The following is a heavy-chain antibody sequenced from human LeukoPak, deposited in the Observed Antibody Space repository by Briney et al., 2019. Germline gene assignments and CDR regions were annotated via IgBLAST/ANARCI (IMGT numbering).Heavy chain of an antibody. V-gene: IGHV4-31*03. CDR2: IYYNGQT. Sequence: SQTLSLTCTVSGDSTSSAPYYWSWLHQHPGKGLEWIGYIYYNGQTFYNPSLKSRVSISIDTSKNQFSLKLSSVTAADTAVYYCARGKEYVYYFDYWGQGTLVTVSS. D-gene: IGHD2-2*01. J-gene: IGHJ4*02. CDR3: ARGKEYVYYFDY. CDR1: GDSTSSAPYY.